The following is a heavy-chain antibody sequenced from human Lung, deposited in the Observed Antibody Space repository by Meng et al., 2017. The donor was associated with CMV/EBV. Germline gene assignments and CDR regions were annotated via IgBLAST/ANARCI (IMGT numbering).Heavy chain of an antibody. D-gene: IGHD3-16*02. CDR2: IYYSGST. CDR3: AREDYRSLYFDY. CDR1: GGSISSSSYY. V-gene: IGHV4-39*02. Sequence: GSLRLSXTVSGGSISSSSYYWGWIRQPPGKGLEWIGSIYYSGSTYYNPSLKSRVTISVDTSKNQFSLKLSSVTAADTAVYYCAREDYRSLYFDYWGQGTLVTVSS. J-gene: IGHJ4*02.